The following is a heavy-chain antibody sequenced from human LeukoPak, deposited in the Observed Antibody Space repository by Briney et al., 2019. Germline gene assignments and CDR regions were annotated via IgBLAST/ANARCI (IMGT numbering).Heavy chain of an antibody. CDR3: AKSLPGVTTLDY. D-gene: IGHD4-17*01. CDR1: GLPSGTYA. CDR2: ISYDGSNK. J-gene: IGHJ4*02. Sequence: GGPLGPSCAAPGLPSGTYAIHWFRKAPGKGLEWVAVISYDGSNKYYADSVKGRFTISRDNSKNTLYLQMNSLRAEDTAVYYCAKSLPGVTTLDYWGQGTLVTVSS. V-gene: IGHV3-30*18.